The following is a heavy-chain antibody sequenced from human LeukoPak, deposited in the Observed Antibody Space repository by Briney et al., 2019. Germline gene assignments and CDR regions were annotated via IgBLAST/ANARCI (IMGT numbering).Heavy chain of an antibody. CDR2: TSSSSSYI. V-gene: IGHV3-21*01. CDR3: ARDHCSSTSCYSDY. CDR1: GFTFSSYS. Sequence: GGSLRLSCVASGFTFSSYSMNWVRQAPGKGLEWVSSTSSSSSYIYYADSVKGRFTISRDNAKNSLYLQMNSLRAEDTAVYYCARDHCSSTSCYSDYWGQGTLVTVSS. D-gene: IGHD2-2*01. J-gene: IGHJ4*02.